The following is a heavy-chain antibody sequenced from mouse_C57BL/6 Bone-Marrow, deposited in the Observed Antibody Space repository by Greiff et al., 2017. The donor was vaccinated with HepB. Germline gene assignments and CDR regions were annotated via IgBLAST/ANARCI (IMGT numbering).Heavy chain of an antibody. CDR1: GYTFTSYW. CDR2: IHPNSGST. D-gene: IGHD1-1*01. J-gene: IGHJ2*01. CDR3: ASPTVVAKHFDY. Sequence: QVQLQQPGAELVKPGASVKLSCKASGYTFTSYWMHWVKQRPGQGLEWIGMIHPNSGSTNYNEKFKSKATLTVDKSSSTADMQLSSLTSEDSAVYYCASPTVVAKHFDYWGQGTTLTVSS. V-gene: IGHV1-64*01.